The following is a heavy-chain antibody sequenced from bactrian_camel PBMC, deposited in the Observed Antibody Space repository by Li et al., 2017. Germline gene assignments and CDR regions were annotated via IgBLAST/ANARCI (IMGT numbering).Heavy chain of an antibody. CDR2: IDSDGTT. J-gene: IGHJ4*01. CDR1: DSIVNTNC. Sequence: HVQLVKSGDGSVQPGASLRLSCAASDSIVNTNCMAWFRQAQGKEREEVASIDSDGTTTYANSVKGRFTISKDNTNNTLWLQMNNLKPEDTAKYYCAASTTLPGCLTLTPNYWGQGTQVT. V-gene: IGHV3S53*01. CDR3: AASTTLPGCLTLTPNY. D-gene: IGHD1*01.